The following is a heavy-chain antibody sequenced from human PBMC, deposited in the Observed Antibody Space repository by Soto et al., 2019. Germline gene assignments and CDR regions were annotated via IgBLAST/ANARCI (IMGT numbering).Heavy chain of an antibody. V-gene: IGHV1-18*01. CDR3: QGENYSGSGPWY. CDR1: GYTFTNYG. J-gene: IGHJ4*02. D-gene: IGHD3-10*01. CDR2: ISAYNGNT. Sequence: QVQLVQSGAEVKKPGASVKVSCKASGYTFTNYGISWVRQAPGQGLEWMGWISAYNGNTNYAQKLQGRVTMTTDTTPSTPYMERRTLRSDETAVYYCQGENYSGSGPWYWGKGTLVTVSS.